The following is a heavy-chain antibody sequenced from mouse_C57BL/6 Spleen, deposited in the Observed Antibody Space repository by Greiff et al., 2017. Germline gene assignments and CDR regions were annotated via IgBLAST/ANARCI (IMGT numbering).Heavy chain of an antibody. D-gene: IGHD4-1*02. J-gene: IGHJ2*01. V-gene: IGHV5-17*01. CDR1: GFPFSDYG. Sequence: DVQLVESGGGLVKPGGSLKLSCAASGFPFSDYGMHWVRQAPEKGLEWVAYISSGSSTIYYADTVKGRFTISRDNAKNTLFLQMTSLRSEDTAMYYCARSTGFDYWGQGTTLTVSS. CDR2: ISSGSSTI. CDR3: ARSTGFDY.